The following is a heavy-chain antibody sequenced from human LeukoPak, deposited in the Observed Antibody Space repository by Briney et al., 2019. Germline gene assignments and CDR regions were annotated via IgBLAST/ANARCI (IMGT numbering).Heavy chain of an antibody. CDR2: IYHSGST. CDR3: AREPPYYYGSGSTDY. J-gene: IGHJ4*02. D-gene: IGHD3-10*01. V-gene: IGHV4-4*02. CDR1: GGSLSSSNW. Sequence: PSETLSLTCAVSGGSLSSSNWWSWVRPPPGKGLEWIGEIYHSGSTNYNPSLKSRVTISVDKSKNQFSLKLSSVTAADTAVYYCAREPPYYYGSGSTDYWGQGTLVTVSS.